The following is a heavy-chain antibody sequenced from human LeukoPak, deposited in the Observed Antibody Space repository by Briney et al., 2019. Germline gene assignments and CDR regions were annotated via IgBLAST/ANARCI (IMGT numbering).Heavy chain of an antibody. CDR2: ISAYNGNT. V-gene: IGHV1-18*01. D-gene: IGHD2-2*03. J-gene: IGHJ5*02. CDR1: GYTFTSYG. CDR3: ARGLDIVVVPAASGTGWFDP. Sequence: ASVKVSCKASGYTFTSYGISWVRQAPGQGLEWMGWISAYNGNTNYAQKLQGRVTMTTDTSTSTAYMELRSLRSDDTAVYYCARGLDIVVVPAASGTGWFDPWGQGTLVTVSS.